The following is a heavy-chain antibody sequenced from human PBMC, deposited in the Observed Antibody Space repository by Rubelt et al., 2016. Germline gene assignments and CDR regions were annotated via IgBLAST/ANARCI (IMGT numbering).Heavy chain of an antibody. D-gene: IGHD3-22*01. J-gene: IGHJ4*02. V-gene: IGHV4-34*01. CDR2: INHSGST. Sequence: QVQLQQWGAGLLKPSETLSLTCAVYGGSFSGYYWSWIRQPPGKGLEWIGEINHSGSTNYNPSLKSQVTISVDTAKNQFSLKLSSVTAADTAVYYCARGKEGLGVTMMDYWGQGTLVTVSS. CDR3: ARGKEGLGVTMMDY. CDR1: GGSFSGYY.